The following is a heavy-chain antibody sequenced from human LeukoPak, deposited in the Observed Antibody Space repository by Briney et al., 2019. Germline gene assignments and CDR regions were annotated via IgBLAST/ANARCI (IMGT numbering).Heavy chain of an antibody. CDR1: GFTFGNFA. D-gene: IGHD6-13*01. CDR3: AKTPYSSDWYGYWFDP. J-gene: IGHJ5*02. Sequence: SWGSLTLSCAASGFTFGNFAVSWVCQASGKGLEWVSSISGSGGATYYVDSVKGQFTISRDNSKNTLYLQMNSLRAEDTAVYYCAKTPYSSDWYGYWFDPWGQ. V-gene: IGHV3-23*01. CDR2: ISGSGGAT.